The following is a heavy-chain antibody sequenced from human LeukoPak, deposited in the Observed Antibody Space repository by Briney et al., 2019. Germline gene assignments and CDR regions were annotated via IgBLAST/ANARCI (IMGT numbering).Heavy chain of an antibody. D-gene: IGHD2-2*01. J-gene: IGHJ4*02. CDR2: IGSSGNTI. CDR3: ARGLSATSADFDY. V-gene: IGHV3-48*03. CDR1: GFTFSTYE. Sequence: PGGSLRLSCAASGFTFSTYEMNWVRQAPGKGLEWLSYIGSSGNTIYDADSVRGRFTISRDNARNSLYLQMNSLTVEDTAFYYCARGLSATSADFDYWGQGTLVTVSS.